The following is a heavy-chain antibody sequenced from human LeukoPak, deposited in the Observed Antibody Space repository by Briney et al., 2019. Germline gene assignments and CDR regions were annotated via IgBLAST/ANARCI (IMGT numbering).Heavy chain of an antibody. J-gene: IGHJ4*02. CDR2: IWYDGSNK. D-gene: IGHD1-26*01. V-gene: IGHV3-33*01. CDR1: GFTLSTFG. CDR3: AREESGSLDF. Sequence: GGSLRLSCAASGFTLSTFGMHWFRRAPAKGLEWLAIIWYDGSNKYYADSVKGRFTISRDISKNTLHLQMNSLRADDTAVYYCAREESGSLDFWGQGTLVTVSS.